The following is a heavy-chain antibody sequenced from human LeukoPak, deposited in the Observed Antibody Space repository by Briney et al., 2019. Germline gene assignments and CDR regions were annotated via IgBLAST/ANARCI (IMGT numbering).Heavy chain of an antibody. CDR2: ISNSGSVI. CDR1: GFTFSTYT. J-gene: IGHJ3*02. Sequence: SGGSLRLSCAASGFTFSTYTMNWFRQAPGKGLEWVSYISNSGSVIYYADSVKGRFTISRDNAKNSLYLQMNSLRAEDTAVYYCARPGWTDDFDIWGQGTMVTVSS. D-gene: IGHD6-19*01. CDR3: ARPGWTDDFDI. V-gene: IGHV3-48*04.